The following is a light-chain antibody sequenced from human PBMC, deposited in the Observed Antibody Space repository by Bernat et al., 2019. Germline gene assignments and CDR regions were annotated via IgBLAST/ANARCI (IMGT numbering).Light chain of an antibody. CDR2: LAS. Sequence: DIQMTQSPSSLSASVGDRVTITCRASQDSSKYLAWYQQKLGKVPKLLIYLASTLQSGVPSRFSGSGSGTDFTLTISSLQPEDVATYYCQKYNSAPLTFGQGTRLEIK. V-gene: IGKV1-27*01. CDR1: QDSSKY. J-gene: IGKJ5*01. CDR3: QKYNSAPLT.